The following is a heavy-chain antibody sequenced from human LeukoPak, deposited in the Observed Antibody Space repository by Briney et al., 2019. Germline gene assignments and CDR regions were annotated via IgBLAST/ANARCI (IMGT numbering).Heavy chain of an antibody. CDR3: AKGYSYGLYYFDY. D-gene: IGHD5-18*01. J-gene: IGHJ4*02. Sequence: SETLSLTCTVSGGSIASYYWSWIRQFPGKGLEWIGYISYRGSTSYNPSLNSRVSISLDTSKNQLSLRLNSVTAADTAVYYCAKGYSYGLYYFDYWGQGTLVTVSS. V-gene: IGHV4-59*01. CDR2: ISYRGST. CDR1: GGSIASYY.